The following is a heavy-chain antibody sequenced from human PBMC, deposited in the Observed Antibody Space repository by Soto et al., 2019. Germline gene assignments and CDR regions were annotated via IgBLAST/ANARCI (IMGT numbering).Heavy chain of an antibody. J-gene: IGHJ6*02. CDR1: GGSFSGYY. V-gene: IGHV4-34*01. Sequence: SETLSLTCAVYGGSFSGYYWSWIRQPPGKGLEWIGEINHSGSTNYNPSLKSRVTISVDTSKNQFSLKLSSVTAADTAVYYCARQIVATIVYYGMDVWGQGTTVTVSS. CDR2: INHSGST. CDR3: ARQIVATIVYYGMDV. D-gene: IGHD5-12*01.